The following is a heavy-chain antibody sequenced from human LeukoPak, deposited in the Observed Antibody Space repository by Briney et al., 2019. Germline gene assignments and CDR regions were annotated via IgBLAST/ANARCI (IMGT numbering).Heavy chain of an antibody. CDR3: ARDLPKQWFGPKLNNWFDP. CDR1: GYTFTGYY. D-gene: IGHD3-10*01. J-gene: IGHJ5*02. CDR2: INPNSGGT. Sequence: GASVKVSCKTSGYTFTGYYMHWVRQAPGQGLEWMGWINPNSGGTNYAQKFQGRVTMTRDTSISTAYMELSRLRSDDTAVYYCARDLPKQWFGPKLNNWFDPWGQGTLVTVSS. V-gene: IGHV1-2*02.